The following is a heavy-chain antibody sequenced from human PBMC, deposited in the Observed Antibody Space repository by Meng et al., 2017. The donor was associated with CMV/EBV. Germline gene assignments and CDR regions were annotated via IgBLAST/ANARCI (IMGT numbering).Heavy chain of an antibody. D-gene: IGHD1-7*01. CDR2: IIPILGIA. CDR1: GGTFSSYA. J-gene: IGHJ6*02. Sequence: SVKACKASGGTFSSYAISWVRQAPGQGLEWMGGIIPILGIANYAQKFQGRVTITADKSTSTAYMELSSLRSEDTAVYYCASKLGVNYYYGMDVWGQGTTVTVSS. CDR3: ASKLGVNYYYGMDV. V-gene: IGHV1-69*10.